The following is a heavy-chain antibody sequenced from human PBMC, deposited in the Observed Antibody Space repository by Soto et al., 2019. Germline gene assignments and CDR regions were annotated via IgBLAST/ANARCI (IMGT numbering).Heavy chain of an antibody. D-gene: IGHD3-10*01. V-gene: IGHV4-31*03. CDR3: ARDHSRFYGSGSYYYYGMDV. CDR1: GGSISSGGYY. J-gene: IGHJ6*02. Sequence: SETLCLTCTVSGGSISSGGYYWSWIRQHPGKGLEWIGYIYYSGSTYYNPSLKSRVTISVDTSKNQFSLKLSSVTAADTAVYYCARDHSRFYGSGSYYYYGMDVWGQGTTVTVSS. CDR2: IYYSGST.